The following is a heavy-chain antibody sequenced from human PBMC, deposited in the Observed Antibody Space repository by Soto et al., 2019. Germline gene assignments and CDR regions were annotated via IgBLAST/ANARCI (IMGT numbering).Heavy chain of an antibody. Sequence: ASVKVSCKASGYTFTSYYMHWVRQAPGQGLEWMGIINPSGGSTSYAQKFQGRVTMTRDTSTSTVYMELSSLRSEDTAVYYCARDSTYDFWSGYPRDVWGQGTTVTVSS. CDR2: INPSGGST. J-gene: IGHJ6*02. CDR3: ARDSTYDFWSGYPRDV. V-gene: IGHV1-46*01. CDR1: GYTFTSYY. D-gene: IGHD3-3*01.